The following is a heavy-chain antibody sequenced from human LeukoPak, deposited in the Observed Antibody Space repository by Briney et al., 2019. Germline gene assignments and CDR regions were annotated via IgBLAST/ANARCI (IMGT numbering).Heavy chain of an antibody. V-gene: IGHV3-15*01. D-gene: IGHD6-13*01. CDR1: GFSLSNAW. J-gene: IGHJ4*02. Sequence: GGSLRLSCAASGFSLSNAWMIWVRQAPGKGLEWVGRIKSRTDGGTRDYAAPVKGRFTISRDDSKNTLYLQMNSLKTDDTAVYYCTTIRAAGGLWSQGTLVTVSS. CDR3: TTIRAAGGL. CDR2: IKSRTDGGTR.